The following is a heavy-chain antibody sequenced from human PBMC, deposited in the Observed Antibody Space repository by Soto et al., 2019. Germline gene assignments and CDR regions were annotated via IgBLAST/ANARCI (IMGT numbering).Heavy chain of an antibody. J-gene: IGHJ6*02. CDR2: ISGYNGNT. CDR3: ARVRMAGGWFAPKDYHGMNV. Sequence: QVQLVQSGAEVKKPGASVTVSCKTSGYTFSNYGINWVRQAPGQGLGWMGWISGYNGNTNYAQTVQSRVTMTTDTSTGTVSMELRTLNSDDTAIYYCARVRMAGGWFAPKDYHGMNVWGQGTTVTVSS. V-gene: IGHV1-18*01. CDR1: GYTFSNYG. D-gene: IGHD3-10*01.